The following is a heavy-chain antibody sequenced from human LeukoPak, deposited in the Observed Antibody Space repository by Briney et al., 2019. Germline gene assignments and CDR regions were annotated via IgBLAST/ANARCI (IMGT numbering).Heavy chain of an antibody. CDR3: ARSTSGYDFHY. J-gene: IGHJ4*02. Sequence: GGSLRLSCAASGFTFSSYAMSWVRQAPGKGLEWVSAISGSGGSTYYADSVKGRFTISRDNSKNTLYLQMGSLRAEDMAVYYCARSTSGYDFHYWGQGTLVTVSS. D-gene: IGHD5-12*01. CDR2: ISGSGGST. CDR1: GFTFSSYA. V-gene: IGHV3-23*01.